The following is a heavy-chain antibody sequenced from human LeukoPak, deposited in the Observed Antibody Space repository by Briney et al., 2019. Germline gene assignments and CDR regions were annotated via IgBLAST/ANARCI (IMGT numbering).Heavy chain of an antibody. D-gene: IGHD3-3*01. Sequence: ASVKVSCKASGYTFTSYGISWVRQAPGQGLEWMGWISAYNGNTNYAQKFQGRVTITRNTSISTAYMELSSLRSEDTAVYYCARQPRSITIFGVVIPNWFDPWGQGTLVTVSS. J-gene: IGHJ5*02. V-gene: IGHV1-18*01. CDR3: ARQPRSITIFGVVIPNWFDP. CDR1: GYTFTSYG. CDR2: ISAYNGNT.